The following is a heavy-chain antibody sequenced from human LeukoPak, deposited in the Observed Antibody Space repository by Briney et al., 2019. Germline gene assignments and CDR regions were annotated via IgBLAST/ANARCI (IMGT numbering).Heavy chain of an antibody. CDR1: GGSISSSNW. D-gene: IGHD3-22*01. Sequence: SETLSLTCAVSGGSISSSNWWSWVRQPPGKGLEWIGEIYHSGSTNYNPSLKSRVTISVDKSKNQFSLKLSSVTAADTAVYYCARKPIVNSAWYYFDYWGQGTLVTVSS. J-gene: IGHJ4*02. CDR2: IYHSGST. CDR3: ARKPIVNSAWYYFDY. V-gene: IGHV4-4*02.